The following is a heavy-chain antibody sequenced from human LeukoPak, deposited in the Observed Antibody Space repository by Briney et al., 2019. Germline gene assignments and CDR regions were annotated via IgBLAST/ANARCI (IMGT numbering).Heavy chain of an antibody. D-gene: IGHD6-25*01. CDR2: INQDGSEK. CDR1: TFTFNRYW. CDR3: ARKRLGGYDY. V-gene: IGHV3-7*01. Sequence: GGSLRLSCAASTFTFNRYWMTWVRQAPGKGLEWVANINQDGSEKSYVDSVKGRFTISRDNTKNSLYLQMSSLRAEDTAVYYCARKRLGGYDYWGQGTLVTVSS. J-gene: IGHJ4*02.